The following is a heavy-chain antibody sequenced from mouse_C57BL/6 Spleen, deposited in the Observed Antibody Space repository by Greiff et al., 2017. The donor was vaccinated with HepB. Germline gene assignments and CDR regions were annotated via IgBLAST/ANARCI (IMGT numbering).Heavy chain of an antibody. J-gene: IGHJ4*01. CDR3: ANPDYYGSSYYAMDY. V-gene: IGHV1-82*01. CDR2: IYPGDGDT. D-gene: IGHD1-1*01. CDR1: GYAFSSSW. Sequence: VQLQQSGPELVKPGASVKISCKASGYAFSSSWMNWVKQRPGKGLEWIGRIYPGDGDTNYNGKFKGKATLTADKSSSTAYMQLSSLTSEDSAVYFCANPDYYGSSYYAMDYWGQGTSVTVSS.